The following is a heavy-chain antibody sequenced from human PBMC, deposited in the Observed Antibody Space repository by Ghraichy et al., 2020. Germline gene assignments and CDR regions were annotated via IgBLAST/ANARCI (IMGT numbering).Heavy chain of an antibody. J-gene: IGHJ6*02. CDR3: ARENGGAVAGNYYYYGMDV. D-gene: IGHD6-19*01. CDR2: IYHSGST. CDR1: GGSISSSNW. V-gene: IGHV4-4*02. Sequence: SETLSLTCAVSGGSISSSNWWSWVRQPPGKGLEWIGEIYHSGSTNYNPSLKSRVTISVDKSKNQFSLKLSSVTAADTAVYYCARENGGAVAGNYYYYGMDVWGQGTTVTVSS.